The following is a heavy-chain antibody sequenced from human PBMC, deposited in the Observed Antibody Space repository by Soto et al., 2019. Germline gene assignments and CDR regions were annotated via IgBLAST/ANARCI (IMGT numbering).Heavy chain of an antibody. D-gene: IGHD4-17*01. CDR3: ARGTTTVTTFEY. CDR2: IYHSGST. CDR1: GGSISSGGYS. J-gene: IGHJ4*02. V-gene: IGHV4-30-2*01. Sequence: SETLSLTCAVSGGSISSGGYSCNWIRQPPGKGLEWIGYIYHSGSTYYNPSLKSRVTISVDRSKNQFSLKLSSVTAADTAVYYCARGTTTVTTFEYWGQGTLVTVSS.